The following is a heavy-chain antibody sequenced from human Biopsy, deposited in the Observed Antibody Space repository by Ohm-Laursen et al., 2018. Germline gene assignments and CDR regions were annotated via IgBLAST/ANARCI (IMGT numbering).Heavy chain of an antibody. D-gene: IGHD5/OR15-5a*01. CDR3: ARDLRGHWFFDL. V-gene: IGHV3-33*08. Sequence: SLRLSCTASGFDFGSFGMHWVRQAPGKGLEWVAAIYNDGINEYYADSVKGRFTISRDDSKNTLYLQMNSLRVEDTAVFYCARDLRGHWFFDLWGRGTLVTVSS. J-gene: IGHJ2*01. CDR2: IYNDGINE. CDR1: GFDFGSFG.